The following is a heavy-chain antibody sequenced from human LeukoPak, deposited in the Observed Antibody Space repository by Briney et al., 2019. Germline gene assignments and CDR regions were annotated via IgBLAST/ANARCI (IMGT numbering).Heavy chain of an antibody. CDR1: GFTFSTYN. V-gene: IGHV3-21*01. J-gene: IGHJ6*03. CDR3: ARGNYDFWTPYMDV. Sequence: GGSLRLSCATSGFTFSTYNMNWVRQAPGKGLEWVSSIGSDSNYIYYSNSVKGRFTISRDNAESSLYLQMNSLRAEDTAVYYCARGNYDFWTPYMDVWGKGTTVTVSS. CDR2: IGSDSNYI. D-gene: IGHD3-3*01.